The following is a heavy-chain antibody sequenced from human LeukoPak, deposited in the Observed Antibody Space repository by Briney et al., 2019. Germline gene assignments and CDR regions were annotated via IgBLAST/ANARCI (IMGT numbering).Heavy chain of an antibody. Sequence: GRSLLLSCAASGFTFSSYAMHWVRQAPGKGLEWVAVISYDGSNKYYADSVKGRFTISRDNSKNTLYLQMNSLRAEDTAVYYCARDPLGTRPGFDYWGQGTLVTVSS. CDR2: ISYDGSNK. V-gene: IGHV3-30*04. CDR1: GFTFSSYA. D-gene: IGHD1-1*01. J-gene: IGHJ4*02. CDR3: ARDPLGTRPGFDY.